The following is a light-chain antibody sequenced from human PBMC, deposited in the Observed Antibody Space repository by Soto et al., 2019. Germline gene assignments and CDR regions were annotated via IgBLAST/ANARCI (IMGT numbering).Light chain of an antibody. V-gene: IGLV2-14*01. J-gene: IGLJ2*01. CDR3: SSYPSSSTVV. Sequence: QSALTQPASVSGSPGQSITISCTGTSSDVCGYNYVSWYQQHPGKAPKLMIYDVSNRPSGVSNRFAGSKSGNTASLTISGLQAEDEADYYCSSYPSSSTVVFGGGTKLTVL. CDR1: SSDVCGYNY. CDR2: DVS.